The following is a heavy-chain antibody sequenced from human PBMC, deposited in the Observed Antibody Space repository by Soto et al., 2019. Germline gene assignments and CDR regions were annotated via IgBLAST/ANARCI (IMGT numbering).Heavy chain of an antibody. V-gene: IGHV4-59*12. D-gene: IGHD2-21*01. CDR3: ARDQHHYGMDV. J-gene: IGHJ6*02. CDR2: IYYSGST. Sequence: PSETLSLTCTVSGGSISSYYWSWIRQPPGKGLEWIGYIYYSGSTYYNPSLKSRVTISVDTSKNQFSLKLSSVTAADTAVYYCARDQHHYGMDVWGQGTTVTVSS. CDR1: GGSISSYY.